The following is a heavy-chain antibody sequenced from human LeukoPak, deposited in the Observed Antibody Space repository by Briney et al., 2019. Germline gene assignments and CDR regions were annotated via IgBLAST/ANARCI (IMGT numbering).Heavy chain of an antibody. D-gene: IGHD3-10*01. CDR2: INPNSGGT. J-gene: IGHJ6*03. CDR3: ARDNYGSGSYYKLPYYYYYYMDV. V-gene: IGHV1-2*02. Sequence: GASVKVSCKASGYTFTGYYMHWVRQAPGQGLEWMGWINPNSGGTNYAQKFQGRVTMTRDTSLATGYMDLSNLRSDDTAVYYCARDNYGSGSYYKLPYYYYYYMDVWGKGTTVTVSS. CDR1: GYTFTGYY.